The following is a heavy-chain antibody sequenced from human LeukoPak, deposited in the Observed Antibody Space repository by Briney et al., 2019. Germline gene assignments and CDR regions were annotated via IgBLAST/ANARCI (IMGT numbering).Heavy chain of an antibody. J-gene: IGHJ4*02. Sequence: SETLSLTCAVSGHSNSSGYSWGWIRQPPGKGLEWIGSIYHSSGSTDYNPSLKSRGTISVDTSKNQFSLKLRSVTAADTAVYYCASSSITIFGVITPPEYWGQGTLVTVSS. V-gene: IGHV4-38-2*01. CDR1: GHSNSSGYS. D-gene: IGHD3-3*01. CDR2: IYHSSGST. CDR3: ASSSITIFGVITPPEY.